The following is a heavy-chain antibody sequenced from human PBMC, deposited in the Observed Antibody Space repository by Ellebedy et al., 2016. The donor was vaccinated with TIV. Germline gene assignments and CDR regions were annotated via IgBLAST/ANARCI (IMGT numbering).Heavy chain of an antibody. J-gene: IGHJ4*02. CDR1: GASISSGGYF. CDR3: ARSVGATDY. CDR2: IYYSGST. D-gene: IGHD1-26*01. V-gene: IGHV4-61*08. Sequence: SETLSLXCTVSGASISSGGYFWSWIRQHPGKGLEWFGYIYYSGSTNYNPSLKSRVTISVDTSKNQFSLKLSSVTAADTAVYYCARSVGATDYWGQGTLVTVSS.